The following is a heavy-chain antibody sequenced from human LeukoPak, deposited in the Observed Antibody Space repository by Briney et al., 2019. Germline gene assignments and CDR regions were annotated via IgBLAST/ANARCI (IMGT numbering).Heavy chain of an antibody. CDR2: IKQDGREK. J-gene: IGHJ6*03. D-gene: IGHD2-15*01. V-gene: IGHV3-7*01. CDR3: ARVQKAYGSGGSCYSFYYYYMDV. CDR1: GFTFSSYW. Sequence: GGSLRLSCAASGFTFSSYWMSWVGQAPGKGLEWVTNIKQDGREKYYVDSVKGRFTISRDNANKSLYLQMNSLRAEDTAVYYCARVQKAYGSGGSCYSFYYYYMDVWGKGTTVTVSS.